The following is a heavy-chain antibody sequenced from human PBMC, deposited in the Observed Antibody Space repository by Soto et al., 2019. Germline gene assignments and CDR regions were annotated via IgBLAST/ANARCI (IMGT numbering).Heavy chain of an antibody. J-gene: IGHJ4*02. CDR3: ARDYHYYDRSGYYYPYYLDH. CDR2: IYYSGST. D-gene: IGHD3-22*01. V-gene: IGHV4-30-4*01. Sequence: SETLSLTCTVSGGSISSGDYYWSWIRQPPGKGLEWIGYIYYSGSTYYNPSLKSRVTISVDTSKNQFSLKLSSVTAADTAVYYCARDYHYYDRSGYYYPYYLDHWGQGTQVTVSS. CDR1: GGSISSGDYY.